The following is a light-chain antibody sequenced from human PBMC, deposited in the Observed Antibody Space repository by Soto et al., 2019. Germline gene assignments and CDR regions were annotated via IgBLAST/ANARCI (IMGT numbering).Light chain of an antibody. J-gene: IGLJ3*02. Sequence: QSVLTQSSSASASLGSSVKLTCTLSSGHSSYIIAWHQQQPGKVPRYLMNLEGSGSYNKGSGVPDRFSGSRSGADRYLTISNLQFEDEADYYCETWDTNTRVFGGGTKLTVL. V-gene: IGLV4-60*02. CDR3: ETWDTNTRV. CDR1: SGHSSYI. CDR2: LEGSGSY.